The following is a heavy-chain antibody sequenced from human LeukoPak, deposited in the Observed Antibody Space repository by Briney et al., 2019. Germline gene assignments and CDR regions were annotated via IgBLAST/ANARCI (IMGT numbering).Heavy chain of an antibody. CDR1: GFTFSSYA. J-gene: IGHJ6*03. CDR2: ILYDGTMK. CDR3: ARDGGIVVVVAARDYYMDV. Sequence: GGSLRLSCAASGFTFSSYAMHWVRQAPGKGLEWVAVILYDGTMKYYADSVKGRFTISRDNAKNSLYLQMNSLRAEDTAVYYCARDGGIVVVVAARDYYMDVWGKGTTVTVSS. V-gene: IGHV3-30*04. D-gene: IGHD2-15*01.